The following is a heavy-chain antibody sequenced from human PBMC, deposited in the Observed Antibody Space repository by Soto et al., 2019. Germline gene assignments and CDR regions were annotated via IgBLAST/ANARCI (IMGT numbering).Heavy chain of an antibody. V-gene: IGHV3-9*01. CDR3: AKDVKRRQWLRSAPASD. D-gene: IGHD5-12*01. J-gene: IGHJ4*02. CDR2: ISWNSGSI. Sequence: GGSLRLSCAASGFTFDDYAMHWVRQAPGKGLEWVSGISWNSGSIGYADSVKGRFTISRDNAKNSLYLQMNSLRAEDTALYYCAKDVKRRQWLRSAPASDWGQGTLVTVSS. CDR1: GFTFDDYA.